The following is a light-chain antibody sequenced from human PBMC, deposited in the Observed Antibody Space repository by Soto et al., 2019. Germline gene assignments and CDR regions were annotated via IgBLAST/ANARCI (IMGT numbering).Light chain of an antibody. CDR1: QGISSY. Sequence: DIQLTQSPSFLSASVGDRVTITCRASQGISSYLAWYQQKPGKAPKLLIYAASTLQSGVPSRFSGSGSGTEFTLTSSSLQPEDIATYFCQQYDDLPITFGQGTRLEIK. J-gene: IGKJ5*01. CDR2: AAS. V-gene: IGKV1-9*01. CDR3: QQYDDLPIT.